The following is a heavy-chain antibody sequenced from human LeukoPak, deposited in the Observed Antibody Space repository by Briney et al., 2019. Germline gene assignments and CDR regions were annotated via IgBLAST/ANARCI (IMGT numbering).Heavy chain of an antibody. CDR3: AKDRRTTVTVFDY. J-gene: IGHJ4*02. Sequence: AGGSLRLSCAASGFTFSIYSMNWVRQAPGKGLEWVSAISGSGGSTYYADSVKGRFTISRDNSKNTLYLQMNSLRAEDTAVYYCAKDRRTTVTVFDYWGQGTLVTVSS. D-gene: IGHD4-17*01. CDR1: GFTFSIYS. CDR2: ISGSGGST. V-gene: IGHV3-23*01.